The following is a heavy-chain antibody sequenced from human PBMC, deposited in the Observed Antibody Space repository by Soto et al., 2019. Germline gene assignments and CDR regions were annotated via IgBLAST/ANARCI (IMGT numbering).Heavy chain of an antibody. CDR3: ARDHIAVAGQGAFDI. Sequence: GGSLRLSCAASGFTFSSYWIHWVRQAPGKGLVWVSRINSDGSSTSYADSVKGRFTISRDNAKNTLYLQMNSLRAEDTAVYYCARDHIAVAGQGAFDIWGQGTMVTVSS. J-gene: IGHJ3*02. CDR2: INSDGSST. D-gene: IGHD6-19*01. V-gene: IGHV3-74*01. CDR1: GFTFSSYW.